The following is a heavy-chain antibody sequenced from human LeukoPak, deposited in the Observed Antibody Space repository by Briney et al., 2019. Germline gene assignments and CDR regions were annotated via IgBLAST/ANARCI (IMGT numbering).Heavy chain of an antibody. Sequence: SETLSLTCAVSGVSFDDYYWAWVRQTPGKGLEWIGYIYYTGSAYYNPSLKSRVTLSVDTSKNHFSLKLSSVTAADTAVYYCARHSGTYYADFDSWGQGTLVTVSS. D-gene: IGHD1-26*01. V-gene: IGHV4-59*04. CDR3: ARHSGTYYADFDS. CDR1: GVSFDDYY. J-gene: IGHJ4*02. CDR2: IYYTGSA.